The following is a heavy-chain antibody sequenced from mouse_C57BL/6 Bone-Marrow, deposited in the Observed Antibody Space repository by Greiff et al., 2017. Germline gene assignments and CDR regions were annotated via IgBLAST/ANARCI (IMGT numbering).Heavy chain of an antibody. CDR3: AIDGYCPLDY. Sequence: EVQLQQSGPELVKPGASVKISCKASGYTFTDYYMNWVKQSHGKSLEWIGDINPNNGGTSYNQKFKGKATLTVDKSSNTAYMRLRSLTSEDSAVYYCAIDGYCPLDYWGQGTTLTVSS. D-gene: IGHD2-3*01. J-gene: IGHJ2*01. CDR1: GYTFTDYY. V-gene: IGHV1-26*01. CDR2: INPNNGGT.